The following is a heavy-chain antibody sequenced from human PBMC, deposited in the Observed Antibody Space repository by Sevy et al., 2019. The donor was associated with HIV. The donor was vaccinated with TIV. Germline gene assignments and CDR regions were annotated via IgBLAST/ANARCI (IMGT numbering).Heavy chain of an antibody. Sequence: GGSLRLSCAASGFTFSSHGMHWVRQAPGKGLEWVAVIWNDGSNKYYADSVKGRFAISIDNSKSKLFLQINSLKAEDTAVYFCARDKDYSNYLPDYWGQGTLVTVSS. J-gene: IGHJ4*02. D-gene: IGHD4-4*01. CDR3: ARDKDYSNYLPDY. V-gene: IGHV3-33*01. CDR2: IWNDGSNK. CDR1: GFTFSSHG.